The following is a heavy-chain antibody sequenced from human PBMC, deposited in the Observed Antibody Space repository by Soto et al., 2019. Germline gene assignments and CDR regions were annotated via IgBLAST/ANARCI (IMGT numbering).Heavy chain of an antibody. CDR2: IYYSGST. Sequence: QVQLQESGPGLVKPSETLSLTCTVSGGSISSYYWSWIRQPPGKGLEWIGYIYYSGSTNYNPSLKSRVTIAVDTSKNQFSLKLSSVTAADTAVYYCARDGGSKGSSWAYNWFDPWGQGTLVTVSS. V-gene: IGHV4-59*01. CDR3: ARDGGSKGSSWAYNWFDP. J-gene: IGHJ5*02. CDR1: GGSISSYY. D-gene: IGHD6-13*01.